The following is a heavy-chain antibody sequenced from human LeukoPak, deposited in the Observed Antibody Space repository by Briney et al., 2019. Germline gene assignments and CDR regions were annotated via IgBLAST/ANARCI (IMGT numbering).Heavy chain of an antibody. V-gene: IGHV3-30*18. Sequence: GGSLRLSCAASGFTFRSYGMHWVRQAPGKGLEWVAVISYDGSNKYILDSVKGRFTISRDNSKNTLYLQMNSLRPEDTAVYYCAKDGVGNSGAFDIWGQGTMVTASS. CDR1: GFTFRSYG. J-gene: IGHJ3*02. D-gene: IGHD3-10*01. CDR3: AKDGVGNSGAFDI. CDR2: ISYDGSNK.